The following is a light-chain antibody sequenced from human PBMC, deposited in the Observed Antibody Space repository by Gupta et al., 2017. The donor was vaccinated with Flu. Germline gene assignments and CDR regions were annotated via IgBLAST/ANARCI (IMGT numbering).Light chain of an antibody. CDR3: QQRSNWPIT. J-gene: IGKJ5*01. Sequence: DIVLTQSPATLSLSPGERATLSCRASQSVSSYLAWYQQKPGQAPRLLISDASIRDTAIPARFSGSGSGTDFTLTISSLQPEDFAIYYCQQRSNWPITFGQGKRVEIK. CDR1: QSVSSY. V-gene: IGKV3-11*01. CDR2: DAS.